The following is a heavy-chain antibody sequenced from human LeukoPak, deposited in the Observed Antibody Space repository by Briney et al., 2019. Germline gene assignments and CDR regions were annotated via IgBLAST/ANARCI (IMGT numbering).Heavy chain of an antibody. CDR1: GFTFSNYA. D-gene: IGHD3-3*01. V-gene: IGHV3-23*01. J-gene: IGHJ4*02. Sequence: GGSLRLSCTASGFTFSNYAMSWVRQAPGRGLEWVSAIASSGGSTYYADSVKGRFTISRDNSKNTLYLQMNSLRAEDTAVYHCAKVNYDFWSGYYTGAVGGFDYWGQGTLVTVSS. CDR3: AKVNYDFWSGYYTGAVGGFDY. CDR2: IASSGGST.